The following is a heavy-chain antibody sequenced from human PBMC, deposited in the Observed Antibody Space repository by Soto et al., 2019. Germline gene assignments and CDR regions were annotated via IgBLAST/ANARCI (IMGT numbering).Heavy chain of an antibody. CDR3: ATLFSSGSSLDY. J-gene: IGHJ4*02. Sequence: EVQLVECGGGLVQPGGSLRLSCGASGFTLRSYWMHWVRQAPGKGLVWVSNINSDGSSTNYADSVKGRFTISRDNAKNTLYLQMNSLIADDTAVYYCATLFSSGSSLDYWGQGTLVTVSS. D-gene: IGHD3-10*01. CDR1: GFTLRSYW. V-gene: IGHV3-74*01. CDR2: INSDGSST.